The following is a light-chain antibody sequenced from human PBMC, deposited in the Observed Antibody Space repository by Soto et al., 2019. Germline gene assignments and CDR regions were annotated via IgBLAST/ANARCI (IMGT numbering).Light chain of an antibody. J-gene: IGKJ4*01. CDR3: HQRSNWPLT. CDR2: DAS. Sequence: EIVLTQSPATLSLSPGERATLSCRASQSVNSYLAWYQQKPGQAPRLLIYDASSRATDIPARFSGSGSGTDFTLTISSLEPEDFATYYCHQRSNWPLTFGGGTKVEIK. V-gene: IGKV3-11*01. CDR1: QSVNSY.